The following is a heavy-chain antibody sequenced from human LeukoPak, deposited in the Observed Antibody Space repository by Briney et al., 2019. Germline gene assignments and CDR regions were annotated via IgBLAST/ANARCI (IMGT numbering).Heavy chain of an antibody. J-gene: IGHJ3*02. Sequence: GGSLRLSCAVSGFTLSDYYMDWVRQAPGKGLEWVGRMRNKANGYTTEYAASVKGRFSISRDDSKNSLYLQMNSLRAEDTAVYYCARDPLDYDFWSGLYAFDIWGQGTMVTVSS. V-gene: IGHV3-72*01. D-gene: IGHD3-3*01. CDR1: GFTLSDYY. CDR3: ARDPLDYDFWSGLYAFDI. CDR2: MRNKANGYTT.